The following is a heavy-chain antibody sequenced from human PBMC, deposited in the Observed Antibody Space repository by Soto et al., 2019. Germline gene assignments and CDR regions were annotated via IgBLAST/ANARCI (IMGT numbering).Heavy chain of an antibody. J-gene: IGHJ6*02. CDR2: IWYDGSND. CDR3: GRDRWQFQLFYYGLDA. Sequence: GGSLRLSCAASGFTFSNYGMHWVRQAPGKGLEWVAIIWYDGSNDYYVDSVKGRFTISRDNSKNTLSLQMNSLRAEDTAVYYCGRDRWQFQLFYYGLDAWGQGTTVTVSS. D-gene: IGHD1-1*01. CDR1: GFTFSNYG. V-gene: IGHV3-33*01.